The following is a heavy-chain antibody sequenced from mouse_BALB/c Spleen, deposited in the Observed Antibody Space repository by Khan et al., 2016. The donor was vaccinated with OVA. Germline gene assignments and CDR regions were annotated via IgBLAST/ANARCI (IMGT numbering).Heavy chain of an antibody. CDR1: GDSITSGY. CDR2: ISYSGNT. Sequence: EVQLQESGPSLVKPSQTLSLTCSVTGDSITSGYWNWIRKFPGNKLEYMGYISYSGNTYYNPSLISRISITRDTSKSQYYLQLNSVTTDDTATCYCACELRGFAYWGQGTLVTVSA. J-gene: IGHJ3*01. CDR3: ACELRGFAY. V-gene: IGHV3-8*02. D-gene: IGHD1-1*01.